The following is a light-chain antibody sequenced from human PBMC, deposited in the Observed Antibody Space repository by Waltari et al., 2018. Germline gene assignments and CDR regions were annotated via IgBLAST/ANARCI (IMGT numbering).Light chain of an antibody. CDR3: MQATHWPALT. Sequence: DVVMTQSSLSLPVPLGQAASITCRSSKSLVHSDGNTYLHWFHQTPGQSPRRLIYKVSKRYARGTDRFSGSGSGTDFTLKTIRVEAADVGVYYCMQATHWPALTFGGGTKVEIK. CDR2: KVS. CDR1: KSLVHSDGNTY. J-gene: IGKJ4*01. V-gene: IGKV2-30*02.